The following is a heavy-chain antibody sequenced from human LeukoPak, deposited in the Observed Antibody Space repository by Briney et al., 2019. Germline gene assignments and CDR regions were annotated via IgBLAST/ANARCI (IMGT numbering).Heavy chain of an antibody. CDR1: GFTLDDYT. J-gene: IGHJ6*02. V-gene: IGHV3-43*01. CDR3: AKDFSRSWWFGMDV. CDR2: IRGDGDGT. D-gene: IGHD6-13*01. Sequence: GGSLRLSCAASGFTLDDYTMHWVRQAPGKGLEWVSVIRGDGDGTYYAFSVEGRFTISRDNSKNFLYLQMGSLRTEDTALYYCAKDFSRSWWFGMDVWGQGITVTVSS.